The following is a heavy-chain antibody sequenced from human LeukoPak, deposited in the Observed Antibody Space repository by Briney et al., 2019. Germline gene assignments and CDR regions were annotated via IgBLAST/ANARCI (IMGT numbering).Heavy chain of an antibody. V-gene: IGHV3-21*01. Sequence: GGSLRLSCAASGFTFSSYGMHWVRQAPGKGLEWVAAISSSSRDIFYADSVKGRFSISRDNTQNSLSLRMNSLRAEDTAVYYCVREAAATLFDYWGQGTLVTVSS. CDR1: GFTFSSYG. CDR2: ISSSSRDI. D-gene: IGHD1-26*01. J-gene: IGHJ4*02. CDR3: VREAAATLFDY.